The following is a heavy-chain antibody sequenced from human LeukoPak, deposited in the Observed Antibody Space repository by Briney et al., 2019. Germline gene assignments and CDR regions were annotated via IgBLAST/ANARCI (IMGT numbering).Heavy chain of an antibody. CDR3: ARAPVPPLSSGWYPDWFDP. J-gene: IGHJ5*02. D-gene: IGHD6-19*01. CDR2: IYTSGST. CDR1: GGSISSGSYY. V-gene: IGHV4-61*02. Sequence: SETLSLTCTVSGGSISSGSYYWSWIRQPAGKGLEWIGRIYTSGSTNYNPSLKSRVTISVDTSQNQFSLKLSSVTAADTAVYYCARAPVPPLSSGWYPDWFDPWGQGTLVTVSS.